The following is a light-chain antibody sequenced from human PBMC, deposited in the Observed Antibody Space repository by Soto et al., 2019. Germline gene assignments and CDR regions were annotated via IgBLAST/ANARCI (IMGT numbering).Light chain of an antibody. CDR3: QHRSKWLT. Sequence: DIVRTQSPATLSLSSGDRATLSCRASQSVSSSLAWYQQKPGQAPRLRIYDASSRASGIPARFSGSGSGTDFTLTISSLEPEDFAVYYCQHRSKWLTLDAGTTVHIK. J-gene: IGKJ4*01. V-gene: IGKV3-11*01. CDR1: QSVSSS. CDR2: DAS.